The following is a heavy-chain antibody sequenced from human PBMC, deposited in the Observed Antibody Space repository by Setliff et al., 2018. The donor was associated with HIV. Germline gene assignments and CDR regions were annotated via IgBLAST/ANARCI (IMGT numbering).Heavy chain of an antibody. J-gene: IGHJ3*02. Sequence: ASVKVSCKASGYTFNNYYMHWVRQAPGQGLEWMGWINPNTGGTNFAQKFQGRVTMTRDTSISTAYMELSRLRSDDTAVYYCGRDPFWSGYDAFDIWGQGTVVT. D-gene: IGHD3-3*01. CDR3: GRDPFWSGYDAFDI. V-gene: IGHV1-2*02. CDR1: GYTFNNYY. CDR2: INPNTGGT.